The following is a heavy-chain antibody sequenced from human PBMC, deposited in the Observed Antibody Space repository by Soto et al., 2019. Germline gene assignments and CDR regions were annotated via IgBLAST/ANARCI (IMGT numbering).Heavy chain of an antibody. J-gene: IGHJ4*02. CDR3: VRGDGDYHDGNGYLGRH. CDR2: ISTDGSST. CDR1: GFTFDDYA. Sequence: GGSLRLSCAASGFTFDDYAMHWVRQAPGKGLVWVSRISTDGSSTIYADSVKGRFTISRDNAKNTLYLQMNSLRADDTAVYYCVRGDGDYHDGNGYLGRHWGQGTLVTVSS. D-gene: IGHD5-18*01. V-gene: IGHV3-74*01.